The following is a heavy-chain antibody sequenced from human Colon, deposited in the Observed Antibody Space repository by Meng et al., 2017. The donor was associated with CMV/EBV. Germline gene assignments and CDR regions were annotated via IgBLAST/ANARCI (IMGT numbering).Heavy chain of an antibody. J-gene: IGHJ4*02. V-gene: IGHV6-1*01. CDR3: ARHNGGTYLFDC. Sequence: QVQLQQSGPGLVKPSQTLSLTCVIPGDSVSSNSVAWAWIRQTPSRGLEWLGRTNYRSKWYNDYAMFVKSRITISQDTSKNQFSLQLNSVTPEDTAVYYCARHNGGTYLFDCGGQGTLVTVAS. CDR1: GDSVSSNSVA. D-gene: IGHD1-26*01. CDR2: TNYRSKWYN.